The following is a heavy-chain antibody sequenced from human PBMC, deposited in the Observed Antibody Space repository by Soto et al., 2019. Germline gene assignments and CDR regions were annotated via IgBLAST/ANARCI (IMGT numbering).Heavy chain of an antibody. Sequence: SETLSLTCTVSGGSISSSPYYWGWIRQPPGKGLEWIGSVYYSGGPNYNPSLQSRVTISVDTSRNQISLKVYSVTAADTAVYYCARRPVYSGNRESDFWGQGTLVTVSS. J-gene: IGHJ4*02. CDR2: VYYSGGP. V-gene: IGHV4-39*01. D-gene: IGHD1-26*01. CDR1: GGSISSSPYY. CDR3: ARRPVYSGNRESDF.